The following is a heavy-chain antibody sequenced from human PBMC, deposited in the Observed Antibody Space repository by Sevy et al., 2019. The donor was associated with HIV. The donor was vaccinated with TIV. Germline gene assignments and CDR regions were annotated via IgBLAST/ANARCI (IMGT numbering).Heavy chain of an antibody. Sequence: QSQTLSLTCVISGDSVSSNRAAWNWIRQSPSRGLEWLGRTYYRSKWYTDDAVSVKSRITINPDTSKNQVSLQLNSVTPEDTAVYYCTRGAHSLDYWGQGTLVTVSS. CDR3: TRGAHSLDY. J-gene: IGHJ4*02. CDR1: GDSVSSNRAA. V-gene: IGHV6-1*01. D-gene: IGHD2-15*01. CDR2: TYYRSKWYT.